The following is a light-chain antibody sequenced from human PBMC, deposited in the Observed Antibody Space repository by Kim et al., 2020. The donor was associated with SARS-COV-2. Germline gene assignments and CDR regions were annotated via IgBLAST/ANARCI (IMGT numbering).Light chain of an antibody. CDR1: STNIGHSY. V-gene: IGLV1-51*01. J-gene: IGLJ3*02. CDR2: DNN. Sequence: QSVLTQPPSVSAAPGQKVTISCSGASTNIGHSYVYWYQQFPGTAPKLLIYDNNERPSGIPDRFSASKSGSSATLDITGLQTGDEADYYCATWDASLSAGVFGGGTKVTVL. CDR3: ATWDASLSAGV.